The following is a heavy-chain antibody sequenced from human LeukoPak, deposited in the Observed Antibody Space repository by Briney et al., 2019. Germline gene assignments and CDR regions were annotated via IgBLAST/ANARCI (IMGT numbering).Heavy chain of an antibody. CDR2: INPNSGGT. Sequence: ASVKVSCKASGYTFTGYYMHWVRQAPGQGLEWVGWINPNSGGTNYAQKFQGRVTMTRDTSISTAYMELSRLRSDDTAVYYCARVNRNYYYYYMDVWGKGTTVTVSS. J-gene: IGHJ6*03. V-gene: IGHV1-2*02. D-gene: IGHD1-14*01. CDR3: ARVNRNYYYYYMDV. CDR1: GYTFTGYY.